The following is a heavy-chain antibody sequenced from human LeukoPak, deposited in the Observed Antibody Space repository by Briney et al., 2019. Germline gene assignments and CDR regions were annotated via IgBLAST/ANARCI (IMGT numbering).Heavy chain of an antibody. J-gene: IGHJ4*02. CDR1: GGTFSNYA. V-gene: IGHV1-69*05. D-gene: IGHD1-26*01. CDR3: ARDLYSGSYYD. CDR2: IIPILGTG. Sequence: ALVKVSCKASGGTFSNYAFSWVRQAPGQGLEWMGGIIPILGTGNYAQKFQGRVTITTDESTSTAYMELSSLSSEDTAVYYCARDLYSGSYYDWGQGTLVTVSS.